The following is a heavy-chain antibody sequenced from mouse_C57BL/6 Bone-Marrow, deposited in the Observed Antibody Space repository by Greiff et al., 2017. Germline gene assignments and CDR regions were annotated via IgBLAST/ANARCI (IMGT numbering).Heavy chain of an antibody. CDR2: IDPETGGT. Sequence: QVQLQQSGAELVRPGASVTLSCKASGYTFTDYDMHWVKQTPVHGLEWIGAIDPETGGTTYNQKFKGKALLTADKSSSTAYMELRSLTSEDSAVYYWTRTVYYLDDWGQGTALTVSS. V-gene: IGHV1-15*01. CDR3: TRTVYYLDD. CDR1: GYTFTDYD. J-gene: IGHJ2*01.